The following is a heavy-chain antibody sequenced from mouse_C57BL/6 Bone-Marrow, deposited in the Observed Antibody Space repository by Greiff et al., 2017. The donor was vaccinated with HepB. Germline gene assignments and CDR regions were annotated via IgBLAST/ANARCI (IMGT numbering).Heavy chain of an antibody. D-gene: IGHD1-1*01. Sequence: VQLKQSGAELVRPGASVKLSCTASGFNIKDDYMHWVKQRPEQGLEWIGWIDPENGDTEYASKFQGKATITADTSSNTAYLQLSSLTSEDTAVYYCTTLVAHWYFDVWGTGTTVTVSS. CDR2: IDPENGDT. CDR3: TTLVAHWYFDV. J-gene: IGHJ1*03. CDR1: GFNIKDDY. V-gene: IGHV14-4*01.